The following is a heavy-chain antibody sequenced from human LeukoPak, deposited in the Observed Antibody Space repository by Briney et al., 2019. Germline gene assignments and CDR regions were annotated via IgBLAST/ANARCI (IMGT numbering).Heavy chain of an antibody. D-gene: IGHD4-17*01. V-gene: IGHV3-66*01. CDR3: ARVVIGVTTLED. CDR1: GLMVSSTY. CDR2: IYPGCTT. J-gene: IGHJ4*02. Sequence: GGSLRLSCAASGLMVSSTYRTWVHQAPGKGQEWVASIYPGCTTYYADSVKGRFTISRDNSKNTVYLQMNSLRAEDTAVYYCARVVIGVTTLEDWGQGTLVTVSA.